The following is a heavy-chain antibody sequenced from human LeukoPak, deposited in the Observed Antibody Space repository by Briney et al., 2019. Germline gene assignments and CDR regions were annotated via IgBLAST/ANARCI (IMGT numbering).Heavy chain of an antibody. J-gene: IGHJ4*02. CDR3: AKDRGEITGRFFDY. Sequence: PGGSLRLSCAASGFTFGSYGMGWVRQAPGKGLEWVSAISGSGGSTYYADSVKGRFTISRDNSKNTLSLQMSSLRVEDTAVYYCAKDRGEITGRFFDYWGQGSLVTVSS. CDR1: GFTFGSYG. V-gene: IGHV3-23*01. D-gene: IGHD1-20*01. CDR2: ISGSGGST.